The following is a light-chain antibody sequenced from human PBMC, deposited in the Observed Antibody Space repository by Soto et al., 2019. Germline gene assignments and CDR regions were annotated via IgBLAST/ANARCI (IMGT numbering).Light chain of an antibody. Sequence: DIVMTQSPDSLAVSLGERATIDCRSSRSVLYSSNNKNYLAWYQQKPGQPPKLLIYWASTRESGVPDRFSGSGSGQDFTLPVSSLQAEDVAVYYCQHYYCTPFTFGPGTKVGI. J-gene: IGKJ3*01. V-gene: IGKV4-1*01. CDR3: QHYYCTPFT. CDR1: RSVLYSSNNKNY. CDR2: WAS.